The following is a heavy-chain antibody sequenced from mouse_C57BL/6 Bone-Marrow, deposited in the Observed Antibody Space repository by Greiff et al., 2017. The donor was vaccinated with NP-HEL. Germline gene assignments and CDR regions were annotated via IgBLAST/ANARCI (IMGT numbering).Heavy chain of an antibody. Sequence: VQLQESGAELARPGASVKLSCKASGYTFTSYGISWVKQRTGQGLEWIGEIYPRSGNTHYNEKFKGKATLTADKSSSTAYMELRSLTSEDSAVYFCATSFAYWGQGTLVTVSA. V-gene: IGHV1-81*01. CDR1: GYTFTSYG. CDR3: ATSFAY. J-gene: IGHJ3*01. CDR2: IYPRSGNT.